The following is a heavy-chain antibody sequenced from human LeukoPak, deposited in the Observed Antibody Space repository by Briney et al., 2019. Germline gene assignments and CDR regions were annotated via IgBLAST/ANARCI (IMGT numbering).Heavy chain of an antibody. D-gene: IGHD6-19*01. V-gene: IGHV3-20*04. Sequence: GGSLRLSCAASGSTFDDYGMSWVRQAPGKGLEGVSGINWNGGRTGYADSVKGRLTISRDNAKNSLYLQMNSLRAEDTAFYYCAKLAGTGGFDYWGRGTLVTVSS. CDR3: AKLAGTGGFDY. CDR2: INWNGGRT. J-gene: IGHJ4*02. CDR1: GSTFDDYG.